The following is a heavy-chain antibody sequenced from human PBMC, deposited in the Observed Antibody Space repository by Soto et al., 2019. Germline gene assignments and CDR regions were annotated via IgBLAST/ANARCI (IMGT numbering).Heavy chain of an antibody. J-gene: IGHJ3*02. CDR3: ARGLYYGSGSYTSFAFDI. CDR2: IYYSGST. CDR1: GGSISSYY. D-gene: IGHD3-10*01. Sequence: SETLSLTCTVSGGSISSYYWSWIRQPPGKGLEWIGYIYYSGSTNYNPSLKSRVTISVDTSKNQFSLKLSSVTAADTAVYYCARGLYYGSGSYTSFAFDIWGQGTMVTVS. V-gene: IGHV4-59*01.